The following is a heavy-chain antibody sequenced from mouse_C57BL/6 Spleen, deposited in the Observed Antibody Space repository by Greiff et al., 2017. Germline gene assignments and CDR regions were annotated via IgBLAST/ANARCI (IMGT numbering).Heavy chain of an antibody. Sequence: EVQLQESGGGLVKPGGSLKLSCAASGFTFSSYAMSWVRQTPEKRLEWVATISDGGSYTYYPDNVKGRFTISRDNAKNNLYLQMSHLKSEDTAMYYCARDASYSNYPYDMDYWGQGTSVTVSS. CDR2: ISDGGSYT. D-gene: IGHD2-5*01. CDR1: GFTFSSYA. CDR3: ARDASYSNYPYDMDY. J-gene: IGHJ4*01. V-gene: IGHV5-4*01.